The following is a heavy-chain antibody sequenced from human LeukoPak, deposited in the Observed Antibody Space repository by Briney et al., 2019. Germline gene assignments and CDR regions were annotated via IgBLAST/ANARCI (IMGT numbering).Heavy chain of an antibody. Sequence: SETLSLTCAVYGGSFSTYYWSWIRRSPGKGLEWIAEINHRGDTNYNPSVKSRVTISVDTSKNQFSLKVRSLTAADTAVYYCARGPTISETGYFDYWGQGTLVTVSS. CDR3: ARGPTISETGYFDY. V-gene: IGHV4-34*01. J-gene: IGHJ4*03. D-gene: IGHD1-1*01. CDR1: GGSFSTYY. CDR2: INHRGDT.